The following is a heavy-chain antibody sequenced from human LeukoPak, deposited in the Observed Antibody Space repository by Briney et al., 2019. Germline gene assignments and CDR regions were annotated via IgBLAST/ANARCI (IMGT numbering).Heavy chain of an antibody. Sequence: PGGSLRLSCAASGFTFSSYAMSWVRQAPGKGLEWVSAISGSGGSTYYADSVKGRFTISRDNSKNTLYLQMNSLRAEDTAVYYCAKDRLYCSSTSCYARGGTNLEDYYYYGIDVWGQGTTVTVSS. CDR3: AKDRLYCSSTSCYARGGTNLEDYYYYGIDV. J-gene: IGHJ6*02. CDR2: ISGSGGST. V-gene: IGHV3-23*01. CDR1: GFTFSSYA. D-gene: IGHD2-2*01.